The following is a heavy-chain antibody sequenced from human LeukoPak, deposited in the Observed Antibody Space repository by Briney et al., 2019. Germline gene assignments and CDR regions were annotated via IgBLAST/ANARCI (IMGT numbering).Heavy chain of an antibody. J-gene: IGHJ6*03. CDR2: ISGSGGST. CDR3: AKDLYSSSWFAYYMDV. CDR1: GFTFSSYA. Sequence: GGSLRLSCAASGFTFSSYAMSWVRQAPGKGLEWASAISGSGGSTYYADSVKGRFTISRDNSKNTLYLQMNSLRAEDTAVYYCAKDLYSSSWFAYYMDVWGKGTTVTVTS. D-gene: IGHD6-13*01. V-gene: IGHV3-23*01.